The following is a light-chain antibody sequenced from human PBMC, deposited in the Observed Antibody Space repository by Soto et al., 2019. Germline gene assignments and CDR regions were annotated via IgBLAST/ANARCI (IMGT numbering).Light chain of an antibody. CDR1: SSDVGGYNY. V-gene: IGLV2-14*03. CDR3: ISFTSRHIYV. J-gene: IGLJ1*01. CDR2: DVT. Sequence: ALTQPASVSGPPGQSITISCTGTSSDVGGYNYVSWYQQHPGRAPKLIIYDVTNRPSGISNRFSGSKSGNTASLTISGLQTEDEADYYCISFTSRHIYVFGTGTKVTVL.